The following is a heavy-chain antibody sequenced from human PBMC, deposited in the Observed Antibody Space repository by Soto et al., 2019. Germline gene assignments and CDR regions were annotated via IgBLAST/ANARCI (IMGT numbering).Heavy chain of an antibody. CDR2: IYYILST. V-gene: IGHV4-59*08. J-gene: IGHJ4*02. CDR1: GGSIISYY. D-gene: IGHD3-10*01. Sequence: PSETLSLTCTVSGGSIISYYCSWIRRPPVKVLELIGYIYYILSTNYNPSLKSRVTISLDTSNNQFSLNLSSVTAADTAVYYCERGQKWITLSYFDYWGQRTLVTVSS. CDR3: ERGQKWITLSYFDY.